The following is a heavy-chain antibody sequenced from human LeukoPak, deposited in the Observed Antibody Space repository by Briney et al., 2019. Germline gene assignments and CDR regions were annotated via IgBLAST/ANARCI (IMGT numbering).Heavy chain of an antibody. CDR1: GYSFTSYG. J-gene: IGHJ6*03. CDR3: ARVKIVNDFWSGYYEDYYYYMDV. V-gene: IGHV1-18*01. D-gene: IGHD3-3*01. Sequence: ASVKVSCKASGYSFTSYGISWVRQAPGQGLEWMGWISAYNGNTNYAQKLQGRVTVTTDTSTSAAYMELRSLRSDDTAVYYCARVKIVNDFWSGYYEDYYYYMDVWGKGTTVTVSS. CDR2: ISAYNGNT.